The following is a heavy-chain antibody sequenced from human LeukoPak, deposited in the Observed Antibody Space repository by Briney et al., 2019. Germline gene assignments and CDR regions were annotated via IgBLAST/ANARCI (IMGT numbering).Heavy chain of an antibody. D-gene: IGHD3-9*01. V-gene: IGHV1-69*13. Sequence: GASVKVSCKASGGTFSSYAISWVRQAPGQGLEWMGGIIPIFGTANYAQKFQGRVTITADESTSTAYMELSSLRSEDTAVYYCARILRYDILTGYYNDAFDIWGQGTMVTVSS. CDR2: IIPIFGTA. CDR3: ARILRYDILTGYYNDAFDI. CDR1: GGTFSSYA. J-gene: IGHJ3*02.